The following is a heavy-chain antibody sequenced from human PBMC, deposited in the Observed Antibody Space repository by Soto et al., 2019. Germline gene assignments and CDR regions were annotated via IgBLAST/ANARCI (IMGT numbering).Heavy chain of an antibody. D-gene: IGHD6-13*01. CDR3: AKDVFEQLVLCDY. J-gene: IGHJ4*02. CDR2: ISGSGGST. CDR1: GFTFSSYA. V-gene: IGHV3-23*01. Sequence: HPGGSLRLSCAASGFTFSSYAMSWVRQAPGKGLEWVSAISGSGGSTYYADSVKGRFTISRDNSKNTLYLQMNSLRAEDTAVYYCAKDVFEQLVLCDYWGQGTLVTVSS.